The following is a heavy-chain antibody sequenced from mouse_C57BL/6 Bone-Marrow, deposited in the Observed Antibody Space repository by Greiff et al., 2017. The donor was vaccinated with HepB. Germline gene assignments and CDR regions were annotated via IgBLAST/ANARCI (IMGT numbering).Heavy chain of an antibody. CDR1: GFNIKDDY. J-gene: IGHJ4*01. CDR2: IDPENGDT. D-gene: IGHD2-3*01. V-gene: IGHV14-4*01. Sequence: EVQLQQSGAELVRPGASVKLSCTASGFNIKDDYMHWVKQRPEQGLEWIGWIDPENGDTEYASKFQGKATITADTSSNTAYLQLSSLTSEDTAVYDCTRIYDGYSQGAMDYWGQGTSVTVSS. CDR3: TRIYDGYSQGAMDY.